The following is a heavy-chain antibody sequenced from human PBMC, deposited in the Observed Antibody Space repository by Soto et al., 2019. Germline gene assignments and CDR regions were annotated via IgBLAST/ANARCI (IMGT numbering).Heavy chain of an antibody. J-gene: IGHJ4*02. Sequence: QVQLVESGGGVVQPGRSLRLSCAASGFTFSSYGMHWVRQAPGKGLEWVAVISYDGSNKYYADSVKGRFTISRDNSKNTLYLEMNSLRAEDTAGYYCAKGGYQRLSYFDYWGQGTLVTVSS. CDR1: GFTFSSYG. CDR2: ISYDGSNK. D-gene: IGHD2-2*01. CDR3: AKGGYQRLSYFDY. V-gene: IGHV3-30*18.